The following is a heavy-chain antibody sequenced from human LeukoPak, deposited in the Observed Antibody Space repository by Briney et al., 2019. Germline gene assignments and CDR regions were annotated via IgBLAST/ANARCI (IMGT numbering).Heavy chain of an antibody. V-gene: IGHV3-23*01. Sequence: GGSLRLSCAAPGFTFSSYAMSWVRQAPGKGLGWVSAISGSGGSTYYADSVKGRFTISRDNSKNTLYLQMNSLRAEDTAVYYCAKQAAAVGGAFDYWGQGTLVTVSS. J-gene: IGHJ4*02. CDR2: ISGSGGST. D-gene: IGHD6-13*01. CDR1: GFTFSSYA. CDR3: AKQAAAVGGAFDY.